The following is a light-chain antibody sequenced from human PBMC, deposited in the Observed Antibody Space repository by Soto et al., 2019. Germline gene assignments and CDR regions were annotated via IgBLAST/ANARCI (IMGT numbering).Light chain of an antibody. CDR2: AAS. CDR3: QQYNSYS. J-gene: IGKJ1*01. V-gene: IGKV1-39*01. CDR1: QSISSY. Sequence: DIQMTQSPSSLSASVGDRVTITCRASQSISSYLNWYQQKPGKAPKLLIYAASSLQSAVPSRFSGSGSGTEFTLTISSLQPDDFATYYCQQYNSYSFGQGTKVDIK.